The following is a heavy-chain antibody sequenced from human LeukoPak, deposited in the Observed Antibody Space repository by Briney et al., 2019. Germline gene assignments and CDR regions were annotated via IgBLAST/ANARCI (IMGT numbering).Heavy chain of an antibody. Sequence: SETLSLTCALYGGSFSGYYWSWIRHPPGKGVEWSGEINHSGSTNYNPSLKSRVTISVDTSKNRISLKLSSVTAADTAVYYCAREAVAAHFDYWGQGTLVTVSS. J-gene: IGHJ4*02. CDR3: AREAVAAHFDY. D-gene: IGHD6-19*01. V-gene: IGHV4-34*01. CDR1: GGSFSGYY. CDR2: INHSGST.